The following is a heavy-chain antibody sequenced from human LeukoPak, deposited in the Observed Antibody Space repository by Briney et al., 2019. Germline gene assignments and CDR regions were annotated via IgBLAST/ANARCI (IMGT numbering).Heavy chain of an antibody. Sequence: GGSLRLSCAASGFTFSSYAMHWVRQAPGKGLEWVAVISYDGSNKYYADSVKGRFTISRDNSKNTLYLQMNSLRAEDTAVYYCARAVGATKGSNWFDPWGQGTLVTVSS. J-gene: IGHJ5*02. CDR1: GFTFSSYA. D-gene: IGHD1-26*01. V-gene: IGHV3-30-3*01. CDR3: ARAVGATKGSNWFDP. CDR2: ISYDGSNK.